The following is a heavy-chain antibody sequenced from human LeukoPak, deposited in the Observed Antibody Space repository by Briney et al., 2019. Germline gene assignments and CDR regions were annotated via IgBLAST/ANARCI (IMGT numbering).Heavy chain of an antibody. CDR1: GYTYTNYA. CDR2: INPGNDNR. Sequence: ASVKVSCKASGYTYTNYAIHWVRQAPGQRLEWMGWINPGNDNRKYSQKFQGRVAITRDTSATTAYMELSSLRSEDTAMYYCARVTGTYIDYWGQGTLVTVSS. CDR3: ARVTGTYIDY. V-gene: IGHV1-3*01. J-gene: IGHJ4*02. D-gene: IGHD3-9*01.